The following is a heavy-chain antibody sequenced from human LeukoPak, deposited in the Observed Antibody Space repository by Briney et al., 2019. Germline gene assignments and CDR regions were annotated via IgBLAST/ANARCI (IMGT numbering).Heavy chain of an antibody. CDR1: GFTFSNYG. D-gene: IGHD6-13*01. J-gene: IGHJ4*02. CDR2: IQSDGRNT. V-gene: IGHV3-30*02. CDR3: AAGGQQSYFDY. Sequence: PGGSLRLSCAASGFTFSNYGMHWVRQAPGKGLEWVTFIQSDGRNTYYADSVKGRFTISRDNSKNTLYLQMNSLRAEDTAVYYCAAGGQQSYFDYWGQGTLVTVSS.